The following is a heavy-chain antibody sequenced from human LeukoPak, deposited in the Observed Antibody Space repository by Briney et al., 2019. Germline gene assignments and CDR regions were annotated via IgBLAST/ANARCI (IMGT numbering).Heavy chain of an antibody. Sequence: SEALSLTCTVSGGSISSYYWSWIRQLPGKGLEWIGYIYYSGSTNYNPSLKSRVTISVDTSKNQFSLKLSSVTAADTAVYYCARQREGPITWGQGTLVTVSS. CDR1: GGSISSYY. CDR3: ARQREGPIT. V-gene: IGHV4-59*08. J-gene: IGHJ5*02. CDR2: IYYSGST.